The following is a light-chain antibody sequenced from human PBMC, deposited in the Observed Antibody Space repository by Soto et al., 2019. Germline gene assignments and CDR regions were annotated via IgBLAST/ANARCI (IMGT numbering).Light chain of an antibody. J-gene: IGLJ3*02. CDR3: QVYDSRGDHVWWV. CDR2: DDS. V-gene: IGLV3-21*02. CDR1: NIGRKT. Sequence: SYELTQAPSVSVAPGQTARITCGGDNIGRKTVHWYQQIPGQAPLLVVYDDSDRPSGTPERFSGSNAGDTATLTISTVEAGDEADYYCQVYDSRGDHVWWVFGGGTKVTVL.